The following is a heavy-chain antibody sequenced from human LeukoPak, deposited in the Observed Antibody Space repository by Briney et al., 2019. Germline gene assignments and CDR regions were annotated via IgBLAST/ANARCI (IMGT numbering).Heavy chain of an antibody. J-gene: IGHJ4*02. CDR1: GFTFSSYW. CDR3: ARGYSDSEDYFDY. V-gene: IGHV3-7*05. Sequence: PGGSLRLSCAASGFTFSSYWMSWVRQAPGKGLEWVAFIKEDGSEKYYVDSVKGRFTISRVNAKNSLYLQMNSLRAEDTAVYYCARGYSDSEDYFDYWGQGTLVTVSS. D-gene: IGHD5-18*01. CDR2: IKEDGSEK.